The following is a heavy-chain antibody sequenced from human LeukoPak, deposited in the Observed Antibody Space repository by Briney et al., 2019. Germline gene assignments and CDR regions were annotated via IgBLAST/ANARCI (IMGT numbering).Heavy chain of an antibody. V-gene: IGHV3-23*01. Sequence: GGSLRLSCAASGFTFSSYAMSWVRQAPGKGLEWVSAISGSGGSTYYADSVKGRFTISRDNSKNTLYLQMNSLRAEDTAVHYCAKVSPVLRFLEWNYGMDVWGQGTTVTVSS. CDR2: ISGSGGST. D-gene: IGHD3-3*01. CDR3: AKVSPVLRFLEWNYGMDV. CDR1: GFTFSSYA. J-gene: IGHJ6*02.